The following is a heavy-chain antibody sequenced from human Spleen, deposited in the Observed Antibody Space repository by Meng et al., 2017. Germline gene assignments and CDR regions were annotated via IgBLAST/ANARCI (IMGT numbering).Heavy chain of an antibody. J-gene: IGHJ2*01. D-gene: IGHD2-8*01. Sequence: ASVKVSCKASGYTFTGYYMHWVRQAPGQGLEWMGRINPNSGGTNYAQKFQGRVTMTRDTSISTAYMELSRLRSDDTAVYYCAREKRCTGGIRYFDLWGRGTLVTVSS. V-gene: IGHV1-2*06. CDR1: GYTFTGYY. CDR3: AREKRCTGGIRYFDL. CDR2: INPNSGGT.